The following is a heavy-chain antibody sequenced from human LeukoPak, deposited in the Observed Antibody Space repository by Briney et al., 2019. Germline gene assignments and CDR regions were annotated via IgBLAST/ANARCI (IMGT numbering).Heavy chain of an antibody. CDR2: ISSSSSYI. Sequence: GSLRLSCAASGFTFSSYSMNWVRQAPGKGLEWVSSISSSSSYIYYADSVKGRFTISRDNAKNSLYLQMNSLRAEDAAVYYCARDLHDDYGDYWGQGTLVTVSS. CDR1: GFTFSSYS. V-gene: IGHV3-21*01. D-gene: IGHD3-3*01. J-gene: IGHJ4*02. CDR3: ARDLHDDYGDY.